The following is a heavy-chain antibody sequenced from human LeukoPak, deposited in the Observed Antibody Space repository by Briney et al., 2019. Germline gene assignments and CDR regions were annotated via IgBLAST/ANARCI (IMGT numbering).Heavy chain of an antibody. CDR2: IYYSGST. Sequence: WVRQPPGKGLEWIGCIYYSGSTYCNPSLKSRVTISVDTSKNQFSLNLSSVTAADTAVYYCARAIYDSSGYYRNFDYWGQGTLVTVSS. CDR3: ARAIYDSSGYYRNFDY. V-gene: IGHV4-30-4*08. D-gene: IGHD3-22*01. J-gene: IGHJ4*02.